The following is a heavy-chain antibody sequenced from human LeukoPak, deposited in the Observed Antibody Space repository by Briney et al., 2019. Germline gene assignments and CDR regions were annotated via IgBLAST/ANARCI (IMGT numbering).Heavy chain of an antibody. J-gene: IGHJ4*02. Sequence: GESLKISCKGSGYSFTNYWIGWVRQMPGKGLEWMGIIFPTDSDTRYSPSFQGQVTISADKSISTAYLQWSSLKASDTAMYYCARQYCTNGVCPFDYWGQGTLVTVSS. V-gene: IGHV5-51*01. CDR3: ARQYCTNGVCPFDY. D-gene: IGHD2-8*01. CDR2: IFPTDSDT. CDR1: GYSFTNYW.